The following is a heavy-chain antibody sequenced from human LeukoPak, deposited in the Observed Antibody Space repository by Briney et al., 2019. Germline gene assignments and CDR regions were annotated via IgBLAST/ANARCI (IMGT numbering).Heavy chain of an antibody. J-gene: IGHJ4*02. CDR3: AREKVDTADFDY. CDR1: GGSISSYY. D-gene: IGHD5-18*01. Sequence: SETLSLTCTVSGGSISSYYWSWIRQPAGKGLEWIGRIYTSGSTNYNPSLKSRVTMSVDTSKNQFSLKLSCVTAADTAVYYCAREKVDTADFDYWGQGTLVTVSS. CDR2: IYTSGST. V-gene: IGHV4-4*07.